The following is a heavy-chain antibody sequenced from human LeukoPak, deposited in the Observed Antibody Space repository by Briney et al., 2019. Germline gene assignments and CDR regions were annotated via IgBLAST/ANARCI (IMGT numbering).Heavy chain of an antibody. J-gene: IGHJ4*01. D-gene: IGHD4-17*01. Sequence: ASVKVSCKSSGYTFTSYDINWVRQATGQGLEWMGWMNPNSGNTGYAQKFQGRVTMTRNTSISTAYMELSSLRSEDTAVYYCASCGYGDYRYYFDYWGQGTLVTVSS. CDR2: MNPNSGNT. CDR1: GYTFTSYD. V-gene: IGHV1-8*01. CDR3: ASCGYGDYRYYFDY.